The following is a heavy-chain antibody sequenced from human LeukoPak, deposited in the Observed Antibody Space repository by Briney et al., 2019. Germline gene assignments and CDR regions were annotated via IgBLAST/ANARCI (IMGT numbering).Heavy chain of an antibody. Sequence: PGGSLRLSCAASGFTVSSNYMSWVRQAPGKGLEWVGRIQSKTDGGTTDYAAPVKGRFTISRDDSKKTVYLQMNSLTPEDTAVYYCTYYYDSSGHPDFDYWGQGTLVTVSS. D-gene: IGHD3-22*01. CDR2: IQSKTDGGTT. J-gene: IGHJ4*02. CDR1: GFTVSSNY. V-gene: IGHV3-15*01. CDR3: TYYYDSSGHPDFDY.